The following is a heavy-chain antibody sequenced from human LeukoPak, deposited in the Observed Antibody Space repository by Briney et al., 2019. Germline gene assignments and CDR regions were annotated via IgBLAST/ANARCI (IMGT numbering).Heavy chain of an antibody. CDR3: ARRGSSSWTSFDY. CDR1: GGSISSCY. V-gene: IGHV4-59*08. D-gene: IGHD6-13*01. J-gene: IGHJ4*02. Sequence: PSETLSLTCTVSGGSISSCYWSWIRQPPGKGLEWIGYIYYSGSTNYNPSLKSRVTISVDTSKNQFSLKLSSVTAADTAVYYCARRGSSSWTSFDYWGQGTLVTVSS. CDR2: IYYSGST.